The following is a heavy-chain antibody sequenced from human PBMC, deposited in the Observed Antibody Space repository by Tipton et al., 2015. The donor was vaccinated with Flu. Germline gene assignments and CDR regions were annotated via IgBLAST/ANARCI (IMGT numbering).Heavy chain of an antibody. J-gene: IGHJ5*02. Sequence: SLRLSCAASGFTFSTYGMHWVRQAPGKGLEWVANIKQDGSEKYYLDSVKGRFTISRDNAKNSLFLQMNSLRAEDTAIYYCATAIAAPGTSWGRGTLVTVSS. D-gene: IGHD6-13*01. CDR1: GFTFSTYG. CDR3: ATAIAAPGTS. CDR2: IKQDGSEK. V-gene: IGHV3-7*01.